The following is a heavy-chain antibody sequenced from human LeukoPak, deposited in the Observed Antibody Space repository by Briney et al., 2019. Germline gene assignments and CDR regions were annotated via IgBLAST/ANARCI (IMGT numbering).Heavy chain of an antibody. Sequence: PGGSLRLSCAASGFTFSTYVMSWVRQAPGKGLEWVSTISGNDGTTYYADSLKGRFTISRDNSRNTLFLQMNSLRAEDTAVYYCAKDGYSYGFDAFDIWGQGTMVTVSS. D-gene: IGHD5-18*01. CDR3: AKDGYSYGFDAFDI. V-gene: IGHV3-23*01. J-gene: IGHJ3*02. CDR2: ISGNDGTT. CDR1: GFTFSTYV.